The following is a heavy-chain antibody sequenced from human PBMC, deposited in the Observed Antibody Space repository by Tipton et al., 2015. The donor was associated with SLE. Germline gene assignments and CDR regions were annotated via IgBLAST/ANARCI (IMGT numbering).Heavy chain of an antibody. V-gene: IGHV4-59*01. D-gene: IGHD6-13*01. CDR3: ARYSSSWPFDY. CDR2: IYSSGST. J-gene: IGHJ4*02. CDR1: GGSINNYY. Sequence: TLSLTCTVSGGSINNYYWSWIRQSPGKGPEWIGYIYSSGSTSSNPSLRSRFTISVDTSKNQFSLKLSSVTAADTAVYYCARYSSSWPFDYWGQGTLVTVSS.